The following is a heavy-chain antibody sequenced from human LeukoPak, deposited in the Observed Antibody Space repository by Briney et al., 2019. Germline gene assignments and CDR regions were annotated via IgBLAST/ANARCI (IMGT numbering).Heavy chain of an antibody. V-gene: IGHV1-24*01. D-gene: IGHD4-17*01. Sequence: ASVKVSCQVSGYTLTESSIHWVGPAPGKGLEWVGGFDSEDGETTYAQKFQGRVTMTEDTSTDTAYMELSNLRFEDTAVYYCATLHGDYEYSFDPWGQGLLVTVSS. CDR3: ATLHGDYEYSFDP. CDR1: GYTLTESS. CDR2: FDSEDGET. J-gene: IGHJ5*02.